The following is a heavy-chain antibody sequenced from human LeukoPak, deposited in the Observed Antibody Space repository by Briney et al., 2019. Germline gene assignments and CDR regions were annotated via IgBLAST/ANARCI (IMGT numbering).Heavy chain of an antibody. CDR1: RYLVTSSY. D-gene: IGHD5-18*01. V-gene: IGHV1-46*01. CDR3: AKGAVDTALVTSIFDY. CDR2: INPSGGST. J-gene: IGHJ4*02. Sequence: ASVKLSCTPARYLVTSSYMHSGREAPGQGLEWMGIINPSGGSTSYAQKFQGRVTMTSDTSTSTVYMELSSLRSEHTAVYYCAKGAVDTALVTSIFDYWGQGTLVTVSS.